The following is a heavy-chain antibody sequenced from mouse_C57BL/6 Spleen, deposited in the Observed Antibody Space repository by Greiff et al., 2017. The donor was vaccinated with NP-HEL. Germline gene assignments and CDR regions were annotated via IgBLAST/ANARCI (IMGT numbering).Heavy chain of an antibody. V-gene: IGHV1-50*01. CDR1: GYTFTSYW. Sequence: QVQLQQPGAELVKPGASVKLSCKASGYTFTSYWMQWVKQRPGQGLEWIGEIDPSDSYTNYNQKFKGKATLTVDTSSSTAYMQLSSLTSEDSAVYYCARGSVGPFDYWGQGTTLTVSS. CDR2: IDPSDSYT. J-gene: IGHJ2*01. CDR3: ARGSVGPFDY.